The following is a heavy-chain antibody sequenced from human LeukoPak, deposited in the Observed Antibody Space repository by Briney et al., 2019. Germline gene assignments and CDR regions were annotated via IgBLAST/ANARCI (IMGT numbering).Heavy chain of an antibody. V-gene: IGHV1-18*01. J-gene: IGHJ4*02. D-gene: IGHD3-3*01. CDR3: ARETASGYLGLDF. CDR1: GYTFSSYG. CDR2: ISAYGHT. Sequence: ASVKVSCKPSGYTFSSYGITWVRQAPGQGLEWMGWISAYGHTKLARNLQARVTVTIDTSTTTAYMELRSLSSDDTAVYFCARETASGYLGLDFWGQGTLITVSS.